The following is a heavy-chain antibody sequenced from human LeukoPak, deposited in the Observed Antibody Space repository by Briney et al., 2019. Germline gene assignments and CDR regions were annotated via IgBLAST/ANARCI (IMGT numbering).Heavy chain of an antibody. CDR1: GFTFSSYS. D-gene: IGHD6-13*01. J-gene: IGHJ3*02. V-gene: IGHV3-21*04. Sequence: GGSLRLSCAASGFTFSSYSMNWVRQAPGTGLEWVSSISSSSSYIYYADSVKGRFTISRDNAKNSLYLQMNSLRAEDTAVYYCAGWPSSSWYKVAAFGIWGQGTMVTVSS. CDR3: AGWPSSSWYKVAAFGI. CDR2: ISSSSSYI.